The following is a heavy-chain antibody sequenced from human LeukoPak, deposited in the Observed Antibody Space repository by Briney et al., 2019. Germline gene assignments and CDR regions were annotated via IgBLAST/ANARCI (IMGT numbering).Heavy chain of an antibody. V-gene: IGHV4-59*08. CDR1: GDSINGHY. J-gene: IGHJ4*02. Sequence: SETLSLTCTISGDSINGHYWSWIRQPPGKRLEWIGDIHYKGSTNYNLSLKSRVTISVDTSKNHLSLNLTSVLAADTAIYYCARRDTGWIYCDYWGQGILVTVSS. CDR3: ARRDTGWIYCDY. CDR2: IHYKGST. D-gene: IGHD6-19*01.